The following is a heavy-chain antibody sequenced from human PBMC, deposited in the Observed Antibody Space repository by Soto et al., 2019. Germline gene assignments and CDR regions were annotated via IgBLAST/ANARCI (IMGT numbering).Heavy chain of an antibody. CDR3: ARGPHMVRGVIGYYYYGMDV. D-gene: IGHD3-10*01. CDR2: IYYSGST. CDR1: GGSISRGGYY. Sequence: SETLSLTCTVSGGSISRGGYYCSWIRQHPGKGLEWIGYIYYSGSTYYNPSLKSRVTISVDTSKNQFSLKLSSVTAADTAVYYCARGPHMVRGVIGYYYYGMDVWGQGTTVTVSS. V-gene: IGHV4-31*02. J-gene: IGHJ6*02.